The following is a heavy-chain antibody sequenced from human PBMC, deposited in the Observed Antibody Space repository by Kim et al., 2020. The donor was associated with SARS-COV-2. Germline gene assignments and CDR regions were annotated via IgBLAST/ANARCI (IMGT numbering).Heavy chain of an antibody. D-gene: IGHD3-22*01. CDR1: GGTFSNYA. CDR3: ARGSSGWLDP. J-gene: IGHJ5*02. V-gene: IGHV1-69*13. CDR2: IIPLYGTL. Sequence: SEKVSCTASGGTFSNYAISWVRQAPGQGLEWMGEIIPLYGTLNDAQKFQDRLKITADESTTTVYMELSSLTSADTAVYYCARGSSGWLDPWGQGTLVTVSS.